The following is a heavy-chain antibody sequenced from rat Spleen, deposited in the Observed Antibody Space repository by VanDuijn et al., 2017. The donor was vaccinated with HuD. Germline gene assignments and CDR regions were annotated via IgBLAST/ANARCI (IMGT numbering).Heavy chain of an antibody. J-gene: IGHJ2*01. CDR1: GFPFSDYN. CDR2: ISFDGIST. Sequence: EVQLVESDGGLVRPGRSLKLSCAASGFPFSDYNMAWVRQAPTKGLEWVATISFDGISTYYRDSVKGRFTISRDNAKSTLYLQMDSLRSEDTATYYCARRYDFDYWGQGVMVTASS. D-gene: IGHD1-11*01. V-gene: IGHV5-29*01. CDR3: ARRYDFDY.